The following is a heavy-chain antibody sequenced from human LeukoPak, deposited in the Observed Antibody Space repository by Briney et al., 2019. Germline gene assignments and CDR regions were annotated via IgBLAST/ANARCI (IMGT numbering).Heavy chain of an antibody. Sequence: GGSLRLSCAASGFTVSSDYMSWVRQAPGKGLEWVSVIYSGGSTYYADSVKGRFTISRDKSKNTVYLQMNSLRFEGTAMYYCARNWFDPWGQGTLVTVSS. J-gene: IGHJ5*02. CDR2: IYSGGST. CDR1: GFTVSSDY. V-gene: IGHV3-53*05. CDR3: ARNWFDP.